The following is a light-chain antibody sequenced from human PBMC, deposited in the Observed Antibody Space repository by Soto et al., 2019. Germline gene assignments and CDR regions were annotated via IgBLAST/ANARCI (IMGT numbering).Light chain of an antibody. J-gene: IGLJ1*01. CDR2: GNN. V-gene: IGLV1-40*01. Sequence: VLTQPPSVSGAPGQRVTISCIGATSDVHWYQHLPGTAPKLLIYGNNNRPSGVPDRFSGSKSGTSASLAITGLQAEDEADYYCQSFDSSLSALYVFGTGTKLTVL. CDR1: GATSD. CDR3: QSFDSSLSALYV.